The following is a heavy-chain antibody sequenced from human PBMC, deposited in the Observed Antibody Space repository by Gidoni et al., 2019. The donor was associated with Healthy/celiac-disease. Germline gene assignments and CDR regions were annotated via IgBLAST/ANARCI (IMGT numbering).Heavy chain of an antibody. Sequence: QVTLSESVPSLVKPTQTLTLTCTFSVFSLSTIGMCVSWILQPPVKELEWLALIDWDDDKYYSTSLKNRRTISKETYKNQVVLTMTNMDHVDTAKYYCARIRDGKGAFDIWGQGTMVTVSS. D-gene: IGHD1-1*01. CDR2: IDWDDDK. CDR3: ARIRDGKGAFDI. V-gene: IGHV2-70*01. J-gene: IGHJ3*02. CDR1: VFSLSTIGMC.